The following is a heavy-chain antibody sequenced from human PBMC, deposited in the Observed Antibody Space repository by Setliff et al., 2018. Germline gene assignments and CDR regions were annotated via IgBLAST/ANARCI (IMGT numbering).Heavy chain of an antibody. Sequence: AASVKVSCKASGYTFTSYYMHWVRQAPGQGLEWMGMVNPGGGSSTSTQRFQGRVTMTRDTSTTTAYMELRSLRSDDTAVYYCARDPLYRENLSRVFDFWGQGTMVTVSS. V-gene: IGHV1-46*01. J-gene: IGHJ3*01. CDR1: GYTFTSYY. CDR2: VNPGGGSS. CDR3: ARDPLYRENLSRVFDF. D-gene: IGHD3-16*02.